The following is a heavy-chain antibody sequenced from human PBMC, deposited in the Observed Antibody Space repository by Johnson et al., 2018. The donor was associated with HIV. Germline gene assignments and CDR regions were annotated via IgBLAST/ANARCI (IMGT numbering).Heavy chain of an antibody. Sequence: QMQLVESGGGVVQPGRSLRLSCAASGFSLGSFGMHWVRQAPGKGLEWVAVISSDGSSKEYADSVKGRFTISRDNAKNSLYLQMNSLRAEDTALYYCAKDMVVRENGAFDIWGQGTMVTVSS. J-gene: IGHJ3*02. CDR2: ISSDGSSK. D-gene: IGHD3-10*01. CDR1: GFSLGSFG. CDR3: AKDMVVRENGAFDI. V-gene: IGHV3-30*18.